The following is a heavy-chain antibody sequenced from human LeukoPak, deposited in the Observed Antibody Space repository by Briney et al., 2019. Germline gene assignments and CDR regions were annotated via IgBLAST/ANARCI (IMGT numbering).Heavy chain of an antibody. Sequence: GGSLRLSCAAPGFTFSSYDMHWVRHATGKGLEWVSAIGTAGDTYYPGSVKGRFTISRENAKNSLYLQMNSLRAGDTAVYYCARSSGYYYGSGSYYIPFDYWGQGTLVTVSS. CDR3: ARSSGYYYGSGSYYIPFDY. D-gene: IGHD3-10*01. V-gene: IGHV3-13*01. CDR2: IGTAGDT. J-gene: IGHJ4*02. CDR1: GFTFSSYD.